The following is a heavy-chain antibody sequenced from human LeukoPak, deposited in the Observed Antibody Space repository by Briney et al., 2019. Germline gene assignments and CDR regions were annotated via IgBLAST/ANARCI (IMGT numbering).Heavy chain of an antibody. CDR3: ARDQGGWDFDY. CDR1: GSTFSSYE. Sequence: PGGSLRLSCVVSGSTFSSYEMNWVRQAPGKGLEWVSYISSSGNTIYYVDSVKGRFTISRDNAKNSLYLQMNSLRAEDTAVYYCARDQGGWDFDYWGQGTLVTVSS. D-gene: IGHD6-19*01. V-gene: IGHV3-48*03. CDR2: ISSSGNTI. J-gene: IGHJ4*02.